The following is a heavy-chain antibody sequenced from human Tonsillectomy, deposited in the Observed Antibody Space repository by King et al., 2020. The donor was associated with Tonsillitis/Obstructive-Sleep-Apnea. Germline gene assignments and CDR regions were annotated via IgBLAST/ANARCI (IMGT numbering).Heavy chain of an antibody. Sequence: VQLVESGGGLVQSGGSLRLSCAASGFTFSSYAMSWVRQAPGKGLEWVSVISDSGGSTYYADSVKGRFTISRDNSKNTLYLQMKRLRAADTAVYYCAKLYGGNSGSHFDYWGQGTLVTVSS. CDR2: ISDSGGST. J-gene: IGHJ4*02. CDR3: AKLYGGNSGSHFDY. D-gene: IGHD4-23*01. V-gene: IGHV3-23*04. CDR1: GFTFSSYA.